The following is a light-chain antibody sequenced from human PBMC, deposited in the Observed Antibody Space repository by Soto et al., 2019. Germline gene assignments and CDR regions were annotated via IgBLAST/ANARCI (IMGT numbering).Light chain of an antibody. Sequence: EITMTQPAATLSVYARERATLSCRASQSVSSYLAWYQQRPGQAPRLLIYGASSRATGIPDRFSASGSGTDFTLTISRLEPEDFAVYFCQQYYSSPLTFGQGTKVDIK. CDR3: QQYYSSPLT. CDR1: QSVSSY. V-gene: IGKV3-20*01. CDR2: GAS. J-gene: IGKJ1*01.